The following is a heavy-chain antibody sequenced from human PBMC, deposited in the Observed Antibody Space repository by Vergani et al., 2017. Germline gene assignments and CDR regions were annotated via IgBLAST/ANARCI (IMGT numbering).Heavy chain of an antibody. CDR2: ISSSSSYI. Sequence: EVQLVESGGGLVKPGGSLRLSCAASGFTFSSYSMNWVRQAPGKGLEWVSSISSSSSYIYYADSVKGRFTISRDNAKNSLYLQMNSLRAEDTAVYYCARVPSCSSTSCQYDFDYWGQGTLVTVSS. J-gene: IGHJ4*02. V-gene: IGHV3-21*01. CDR3: ARVPSCSSTSCQYDFDY. CDR1: GFTFSSYS. D-gene: IGHD2-2*01.